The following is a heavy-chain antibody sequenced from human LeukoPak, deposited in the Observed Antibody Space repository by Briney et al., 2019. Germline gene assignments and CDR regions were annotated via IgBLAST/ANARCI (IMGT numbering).Heavy chain of an antibody. CDR1: GFSLSGYW. Sequence: PGGSLRLSCAASGFSLSGYWMTWVRRAPGKGLEWVARLHADGVEQNYVDSVTGRFTMSRDNAKNSLDLQMNSLRVEDTAVYYCARGGYSFDYLGQGTLVAVSS. V-gene: IGHV3-7*01. D-gene: IGHD5-18*01. CDR2: LHADGVEQ. J-gene: IGHJ4*02. CDR3: ARGGYSFDY.